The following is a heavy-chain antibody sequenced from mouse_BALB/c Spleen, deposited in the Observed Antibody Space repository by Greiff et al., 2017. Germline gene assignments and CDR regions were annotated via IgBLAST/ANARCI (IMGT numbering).Heavy chain of an antibody. Sequence: QVQLQQSAAELARPGASVKMSCKASGYTFTSYTMHWVKQRPGQGLEWIGYINPSSGYTEYNQKFKDKTTLTADKSSSTAYMQLSSLTSEDSAVYYCARGGRDREYFDYWGQGTTLTVSS. D-gene: IGHD3-3*01. J-gene: IGHJ2*01. CDR1: GYTFTSYT. V-gene: IGHV1-4*02. CDR2: INPSSGYT. CDR3: ARGGRDREYFDY.